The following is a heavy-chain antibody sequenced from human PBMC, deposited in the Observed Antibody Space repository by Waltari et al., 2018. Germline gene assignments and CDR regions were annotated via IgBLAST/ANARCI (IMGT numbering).Heavy chain of an antibody. CDR3: AKGAKSYSGYATIDY. J-gene: IGHJ4*02. D-gene: IGHD5-12*01. Sequence: EVQLLESGGGLVQPGGSLRLSCAASGFTFSSYAMSWVRPAPGKGLEWVSFIAGRCGNPYSADSGKGRCTISRDNSKNTLYLQMNSLRAEDTAVYYCAKGAKSYSGYATIDYWGQGTLVTVSS. CDR2: IAGRCGNP. CDR1: GFTFSSYA. V-gene: IGHV3-23*01.